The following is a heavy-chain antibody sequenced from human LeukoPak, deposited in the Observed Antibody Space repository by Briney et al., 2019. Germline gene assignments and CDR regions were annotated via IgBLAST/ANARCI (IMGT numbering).Heavy chain of an antibody. V-gene: IGHV3-30-3*01. Sequence: GGSLRLSCAASGFTFSSYAMHWVRQAPGKGLEWVAVISYDGSNKYYADSVKGRFTISRDNSKNTLYLQMNSLRAEDTAVYYCARGRGIVVVPAAVDYWGQGTLVTVSS. D-gene: IGHD2-2*01. CDR1: GFTFSSYA. CDR2: ISYDGSNK. CDR3: ARGRGIVVVPAAVDY. J-gene: IGHJ4*02.